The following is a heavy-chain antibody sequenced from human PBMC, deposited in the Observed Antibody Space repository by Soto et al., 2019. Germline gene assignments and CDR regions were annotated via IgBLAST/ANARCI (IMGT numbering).Heavy chain of an antibody. CDR1: GGSISSRGYY. D-gene: IGHD6-19*01. CDR3: VRSDKSQWLGGDF. V-gene: IGHV4-39*01. Sequence: HLQLQESGPGLVKPSETLSLTCNVSGGSISSRGYYWGWIRQPPGKGLEWIGSIYFGGSTYDNPSLKSRVTIPIDTPKNQVSLKLSSVTAADTAVYYCVRSDKSQWLGGDFWGQGTLVTVSS. J-gene: IGHJ4*02. CDR2: IYFGGST.